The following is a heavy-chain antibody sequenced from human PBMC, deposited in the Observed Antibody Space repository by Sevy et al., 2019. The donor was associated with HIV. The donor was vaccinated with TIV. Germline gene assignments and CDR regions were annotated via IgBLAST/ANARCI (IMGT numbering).Heavy chain of an antibody. V-gene: IGHV3-49*04. CDR1: GFIFGDYG. D-gene: IGHD1-26*01. J-gene: IGHJ4*02. CDR2: FKSKIHGGTT. Sequence: GGSLRLSWTASGFIFGDYGMSWVRQAPGKGLEWIAFFKSKIHGGTTENAASVKGRFTISRDDSKNIVYLQMSNLKTEDTAVYYCTRWSGSQSIFDYWGQGTLVTVSS. CDR3: TRWSGSQSIFDY.